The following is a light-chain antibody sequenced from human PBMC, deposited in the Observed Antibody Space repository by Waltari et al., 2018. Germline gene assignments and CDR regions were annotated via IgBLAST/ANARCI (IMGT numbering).Light chain of an antibody. CDR1: RNDIGAHQY. V-gene: IGLV2-14*03. Sequence: SALTQPASVSGSPGQLVTSSCTGSRNDIGAHQYASWYQQHPGRAPKLLIYDVRRRSSGVPDRFSGSKAGNTASLTISGLQTDDEADYHCTAYRSGGTLVFGGGTKLTVL. J-gene: IGLJ3*02. CDR2: DVR. CDR3: TAYRSGGTLV.